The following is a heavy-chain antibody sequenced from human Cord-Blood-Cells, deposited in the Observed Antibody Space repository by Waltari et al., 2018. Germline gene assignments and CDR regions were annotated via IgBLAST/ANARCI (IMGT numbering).Heavy chain of an antibody. CDR1: GYTFTGYY. D-gene: IGHD3-10*01. J-gene: IGHJ3*02. V-gene: IGHV1-2*02. CDR3: AFGGPMVRGALYAFDI. CDR2: INPNSGGT. Sequence: QVQLVQSGAEVKKPGASVKVSCKASGYTFTGYYMHWVRQAPGEGLEWRGWINPNSGGTNYAEKFKGRGTVTGDKSMSAADMELSRLRSEAPAVYYCAFGGPMVRGALYAFDIWGQGTMVTVSS.